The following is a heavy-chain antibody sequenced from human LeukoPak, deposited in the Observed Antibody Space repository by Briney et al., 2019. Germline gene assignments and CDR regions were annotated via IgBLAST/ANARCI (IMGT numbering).Heavy chain of an antibody. Sequence: GGSLRLSCAASGFSFNNYGMSWVRQAQGKGLEWVSGISGSGGSTYYADSVKGRFTISRDNSKNTLYLQMNSLRAEDSAVYSCAKEAVAARVFGYWGQGTLVTVSS. D-gene: IGHD6-19*01. CDR3: AKEAVAARVFGY. CDR1: GFSFNNYG. CDR2: ISGSGGST. V-gene: IGHV3-23*01. J-gene: IGHJ4*02.